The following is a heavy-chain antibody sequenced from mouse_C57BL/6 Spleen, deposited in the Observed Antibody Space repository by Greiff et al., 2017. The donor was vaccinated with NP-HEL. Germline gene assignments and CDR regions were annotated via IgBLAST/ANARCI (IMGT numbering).Heavy chain of an antibody. CDR1: GFNIKDDY. Sequence: EVQLQQSGAELVRPGASVKLSCTASGFNIKDDYMHWVKQRPEQGLEWIGWIDPENGDTEYASKFQGKATITADTYSNTAYLQLSSLTSDDTAVYYCAGTGVEGFAYWGQGTLVTVAA. J-gene: IGHJ3*01. D-gene: IGHD2-14*01. CDR3: AGTGVEGFAY. V-gene: IGHV14-4*01. CDR2: IDPENGDT.